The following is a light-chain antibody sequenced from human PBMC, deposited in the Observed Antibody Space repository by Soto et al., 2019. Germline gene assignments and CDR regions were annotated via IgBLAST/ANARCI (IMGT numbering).Light chain of an antibody. CDR2: AAS. J-gene: IGKJ1*01. CDR1: QSISDY. V-gene: IGKV1-39*01. CDR3: QQSYSTPRT. Sequence: DIQMTQSPSSLSASVGDRVTITCRASQSISDYLNWYQQKPGEAPKLLIYAASSLQSGVPSRFSGSGSGTDFTLTISSLQPEDFATYYCQQSYSTPRTFGQGIKGDI.